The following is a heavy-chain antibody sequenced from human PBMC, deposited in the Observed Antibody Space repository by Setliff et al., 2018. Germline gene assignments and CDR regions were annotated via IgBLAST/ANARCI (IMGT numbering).Heavy chain of an antibody. CDR3: AREGRWDYNYPIY. V-gene: IGHV4-39*01. J-gene: IGHJ4*02. CDR1: DDSFYSDYYF. Sequence: PSETLSLTCSVSDDSFYSDYYFWGWIRQPPGKGLEWIATISSSGATNYNSSLKSRVTLSRDVAKRQFALNLRSVTAVGTAVYYCAREGRWDYNYPIYWGQGILGTAPQ. D-gene: IGHD5-12*01. CDR2: ISSSGAT.